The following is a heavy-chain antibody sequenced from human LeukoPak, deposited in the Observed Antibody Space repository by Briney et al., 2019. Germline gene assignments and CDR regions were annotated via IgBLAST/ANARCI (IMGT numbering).Heavy chain of an antibody. CDR1: GGSIRSSYYY. CDR2: INHSGST. Sequence: KTSETLSLTCTVSGGSIRSSYYYWGWIRQPPGKGLEWIGEINHSGSTNYNPSLKSRVTISVDTSKNQFSLKLSSVTAADTAVYYCARGEYSGSTYYFDYWGQGTLVTVSS. D-gene: IGHD1-26*01. V-gene: IGHV4-39*07. J-gene: IGHJ4*02. CDR3: ARGEYSGSTYYFDY.